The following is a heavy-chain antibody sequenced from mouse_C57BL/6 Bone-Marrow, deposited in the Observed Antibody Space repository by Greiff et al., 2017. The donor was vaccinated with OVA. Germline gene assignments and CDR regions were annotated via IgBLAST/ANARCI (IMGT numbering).Heavy chain of an antibody. CDR3: ARFYYDGSSYVGAMDY. CDR1: GYAFTNYL. V-gene: IGHV1-54*01. D-gene: IGHD1-1*01. J-gene: IGHJ4*01. Sequence: QVQLQQSGAELVRPGTSVKVSCKASGYAFTNYLIEWVKQRPGQGLEWIGVINPGSGGTNYNEKFKGKATLTADKSSSTAYMQLSSLTSEDSAVYFCARFYYDGSSYVGAMDYWGQGTSVTVSS. CDR2: INPGSGGT.